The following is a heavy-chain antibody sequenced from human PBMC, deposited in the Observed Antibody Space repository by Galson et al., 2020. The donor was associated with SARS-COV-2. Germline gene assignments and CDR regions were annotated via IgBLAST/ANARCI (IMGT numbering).Heavy chain of an antibody. CDR1: GGSISSGSYY. Sequence: SETLSLTCTVSGGSISSGSYYWSWIRQPAGKGLEWIGRIYTSGSTNYNPSLKSRVTISVDTSKNQFSLKLSSVTAADTAVYYCARAYYYYGSGDAFDIWGQGTMVTVSS. J-gene: IGHJ3*02. CDR3: ARAYYYYGSGDAFDI. V-gene: IGHV4-61*02. D-gene: IGHD3-10*01. CDR2: IYTSGST.